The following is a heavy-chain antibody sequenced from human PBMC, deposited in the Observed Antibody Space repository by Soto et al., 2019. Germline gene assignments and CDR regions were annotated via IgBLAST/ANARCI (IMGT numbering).Heavy chain of an antibody. Sequence: QVQLVESGGGVVQPGRSLRLSCAASGFTFSSYGMHWVRQAPGKGLEWVAVISYDGSNKYYADSVKGRFTISRDNSKNTRYLQMNSLRAEDTAVYYCAKDPSMDYWGQGTLVTVSS. CDR3: AKDPSMDY. V-gene: IGHV3-30*18. CDR1: GFTFSSYG. CDR2: ISYDGSNK. J-gene: IGHJ4*02.